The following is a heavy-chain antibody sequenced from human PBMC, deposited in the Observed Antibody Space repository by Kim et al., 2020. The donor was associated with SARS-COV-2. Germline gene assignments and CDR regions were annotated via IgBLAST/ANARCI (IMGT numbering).Heavy chain of an antibody. CDR1: GFTFSSYG. J-gene: IGHJ4*02. Sequence: GGSLRLSCAASGFTFSSYGMHWVRQAPGKGLEWVAVIWYDGSNKYYADSVKGRFTISRDNSKNTLYLQMNSLRAEDTAVYYCARESMVGLTYGDNRSFDYWGQGTLVTVSS. V-gene: IGHV3-33*01. D-gene: IGHD4-17*01. CDR3: ARESMVGLTYGDNRSFDY. CDR2: IWYDGSNK.